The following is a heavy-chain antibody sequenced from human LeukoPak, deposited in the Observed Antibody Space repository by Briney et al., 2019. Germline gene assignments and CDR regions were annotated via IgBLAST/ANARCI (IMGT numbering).Heavy chain of an antibody. D-gene: IGHD3-22*01. V-gene: IGHV3-33*08. CDR2: IWFDGSEK. CDR1: GFTFSSYG. J-gene: IGHJ4*02. CDR3: ARDGEDDSSGHYKPFDY. Sequence: PGGSLRLSCAASGFTFSSYGMHWLRQAPGKGLEWVAAIWFDGSEKFYADSVKGRFTISRDNPENILYLQMNRLRAEDTALYYCARDGEDDSSGHYKPFDYWGQGTLVTVSS.